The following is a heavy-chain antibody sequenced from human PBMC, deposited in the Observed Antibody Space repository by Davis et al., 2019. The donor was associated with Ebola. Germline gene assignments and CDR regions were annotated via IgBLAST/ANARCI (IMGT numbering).Heavy chain of an antibody. J-gene: IGHJ4*02. Sequence: GESLKLSCAASGFTFSSCAMPWVRQAPGQGLEWVSVLSTTGGDTYYRDSVKGRFTISRDNSKDTLYLQMDSLRAEDTAVYYCAKGTPGNYGGRRDCWGQGTLVTVSS. CDR3: AKGTPGNYGGRRDC. D-gene: IGHD4/OR15-4a*01. CDR1: GFTFSSCA. V-gene: IGHV3-23*01. CDR2: LSTTGGDT.